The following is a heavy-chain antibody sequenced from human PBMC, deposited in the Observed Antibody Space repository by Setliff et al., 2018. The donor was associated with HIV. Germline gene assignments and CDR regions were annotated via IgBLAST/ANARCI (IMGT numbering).Heavy chain of an antibody. D-gene: IGHD2-15*01. Sequence: ASVKVSCKASGYTLSDYGIHWLRQAPGQGLEFMAWINTNTGHPTYAQGFTGRGRFVFSLDASVSTAYLEISGLKAEDSALYYCARAGWCRGGPCYAGIFGIWGQGTLVTVSS. CDR3: ARAGWCRGGPCYAGIFGI. CDR1: GYTLSDYG. V-gene: IGHV7-4-1*02. J-gene: IGHJ4*02. CDR2: INTNTGHP.